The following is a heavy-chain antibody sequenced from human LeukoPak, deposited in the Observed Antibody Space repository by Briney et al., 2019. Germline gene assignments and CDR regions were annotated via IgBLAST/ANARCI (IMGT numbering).Heavy chain of an antibody. CDR2: ISSSSSTI. V-gene: IGHV3-48*01. CDR3: ARSIAVAGTGL. D-gene: IGHD6-19*01. J-gene: IGHJ4*02. CDR1: GFTFSSYS. Sequence: PGGSLRLSCAASGFTFSSYSTNWVRQAPGKGLEWVSYISSSSSTIYYADSVKGRFTISRDNAKNSLYLQMNSLRAEDTAVYYCARSIAVAGTGLWGQGTLVTVSS.